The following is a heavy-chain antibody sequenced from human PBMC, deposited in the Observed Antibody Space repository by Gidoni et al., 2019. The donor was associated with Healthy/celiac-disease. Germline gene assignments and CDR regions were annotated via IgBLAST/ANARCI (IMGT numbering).Heavy chain of an antibody. CDR3: GTYIYDYGSGNYYNESAYDAFDI. Sequence: QVQLQESGPGLVKPSGTLSLTCAVSGGSISSSNWWSWVRQPPGKGLEWIGEIYHSGSTNYNPSLKSRVTISVDKSKNQFSLKLSSVTAADTAVYYCGTYIYDYGSGNYYNESAYDAFDIWGQGTMVTVSS. CDR1: GGSISSSNW. CDR2: IYHSGST. V-gene: IGHV4-4*02. D-gene: IGHD3-10*01. J-gene: IGHJ3*02.